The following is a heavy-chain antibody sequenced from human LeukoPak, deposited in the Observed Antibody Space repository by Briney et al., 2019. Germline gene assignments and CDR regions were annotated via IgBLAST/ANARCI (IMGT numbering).Heavy chain of an antibody. CDR1: GGSITSHY. CDR3: ARMFRSSWYINWFDP. J-gene: IGHJ5*02. V-gene: IGHV4-59*11. CDR2: IYYSGST. Sequence: SETLSLTCTVSGGSITSHYWSWIRQPPGKGVEWIGYIYYSGSTNYNPSLKSRVTISADTSKNQFSLKLNSVTAADTAVYYCARMFRSSWYINWFDPWGQGTLVTVSS. D-gene: IGHD6-13*01.